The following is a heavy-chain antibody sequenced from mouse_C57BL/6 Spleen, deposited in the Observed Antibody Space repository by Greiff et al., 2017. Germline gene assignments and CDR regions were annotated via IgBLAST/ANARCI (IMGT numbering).Heavy chain of an antibody. CDR3: TRPYYDEGLFDY. CDR2: IDPETGGT. CDR1: GYTFTDYE. V-gene: IGHV1-15*01. D-gene: IGHD2-4*01. Sequence: QVQLQQSGAELVRPGASVTLSCKASGYTFTDYEMHWVKQTPVHGLEWIGAIDPETGGTAYNQKFKGKAILTADKSSSTAYMELRSLTSEDSAVYYCTRPYYDEGLFDYWGQGTTLTVSS. J-gene: IGHJ2*01.